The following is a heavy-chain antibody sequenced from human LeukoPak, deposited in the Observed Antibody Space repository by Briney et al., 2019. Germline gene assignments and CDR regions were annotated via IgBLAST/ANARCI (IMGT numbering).Heavy chain of an antibody. CDR1: GFTFSSYG. D-gene: IGHD5-18*01. J-gene: IGHJ5*02. Sequence: GRPLRLSCAASGFTFSSYGMHWVRQAPGKGLEGVAVIWYDGSNKYYADSVKGRFTISRDNSKNTLYLQMNSLRAEDTAVYYCARDPYSYGYNWFDPWGQGTLVTVSS. CDR3: ARDPYSYGYNWFDP. CDR2: IWYDGSNK. V-gene: IGHV3-33*01.